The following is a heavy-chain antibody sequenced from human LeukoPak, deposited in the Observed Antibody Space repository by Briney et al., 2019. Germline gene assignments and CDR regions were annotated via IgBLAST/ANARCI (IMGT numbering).Heavy chain of an antibody. D-gene: IGHD6-19*01. Sequence: PRGSLRLSCAASGFTFSSYWMSWVRQAPGKGLEWVANIKQDGSEKYYVDSVKGRFTISRDNAKNSLYLQMNSLRAEDTAVYYCAKTHIAVAGTPDYWSQGTLVTVSS. CDR3: AKTHIAVAGTPDY. CDR1: GFTFSSYW. J-gene: IGHJ4*02. V-gene: IGHV3-7*03. CDR2: IKQDGSEK.